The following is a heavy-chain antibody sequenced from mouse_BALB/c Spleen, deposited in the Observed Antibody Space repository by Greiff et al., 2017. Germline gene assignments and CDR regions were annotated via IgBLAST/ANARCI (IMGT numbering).Heavy chain of an antibody. D-gene: IGHD1-1*01. J-gene: IGHJ3*01. CDR2: IDPSDSET. V-gene: IGHV1S126*01. Sequence: QVQLKQSGPQLVRPGASVKISCKASGYSFTSYWMHWVKQRPGQGLEWIGMIDPSDSETRLNQKFKDKATLTVDKSSSTAYMQLSSPTSEDSAVYYCARKGDYYGSSYPFAYWGQGTLVTVSA. CDR1: GYSFTSYW. CDR3: ARKGDYYGSSYPFAY.